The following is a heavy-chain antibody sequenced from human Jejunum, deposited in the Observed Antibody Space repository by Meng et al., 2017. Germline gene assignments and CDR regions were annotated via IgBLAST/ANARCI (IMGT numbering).Heavy chain of an antibody. CDR3: ARDWCGTCWYFDL. CDR2: ISDEGRNK. D-gene: IGHD1-1*01. CDR1: GFTFSTST. V-gene: IGHV3-30*01. J-gene: IGHJ2*01. Sequence: GGSLRLSCGASGFTFSTSTMHWVRQAPGKGLEWVTLISDEGRNKDYADSVKGRFTVSRDDSKNTVYLQMNNLRTEDTAVYYCARDWCGTCWYFDLWGRGTLVTVSS.